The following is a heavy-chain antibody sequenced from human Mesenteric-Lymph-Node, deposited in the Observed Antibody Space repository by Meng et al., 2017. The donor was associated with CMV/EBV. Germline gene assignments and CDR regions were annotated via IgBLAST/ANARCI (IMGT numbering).Heavy chain of an antibody. Sequence: GGSLRLSCAASGFTFSSYAMHWVRQAPGKGLEWVAVISYDGSNKYYADSVKGRFTISRDNSKNTLYLQMNSLRAEDTAVYYCARAGTEVVVAASFDYWGQGTLVTVSS. J-gene: IGHJ4*02. CDR2: ISYDGSNK. V-gene: IGHV3-30-3*01. CDR1: GFTFSSYA. D-gene: IGHD2-15*01. CDR3: ARAGTEVVVAASFDY.